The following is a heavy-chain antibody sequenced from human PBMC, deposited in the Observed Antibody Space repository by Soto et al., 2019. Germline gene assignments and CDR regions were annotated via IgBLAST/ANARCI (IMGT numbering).Heavy chain of an antibody. CDR2: MNPNSGNT. CDR1: GYTFTSYD. CDR3: ATGPFDY. J-gene: IGHJ4*02. V-gene: IGHV1-8*01. Sequence: ASVKVSCKASGYTFTSYDINWVRQAPGQGLEWVGWMNPNSGNTSYAQKMQGSVTKTKNNPISNADKELRSLGSEDTAVYYCATGPFDYWGQGTLVTVSS.